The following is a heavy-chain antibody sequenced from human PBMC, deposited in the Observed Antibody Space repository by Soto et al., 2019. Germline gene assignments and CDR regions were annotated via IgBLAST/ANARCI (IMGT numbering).Heavy chain of an antibody. CDR3: ARHPYGHHTLYYSGMDV. CDR2: SYPADSDT. Sequence: GESLKICCKGPGYSFTSYWIRWVRQMPGKGLEWMGISYPADSDTRYSPSFQGQVTISADKSISTAYLKRSSLKASDTAMYYCARHPYGHHTLYYSGMDVWGQRTTVTVSS. CDR1: GYSFTSYW. J-gene: IGHJ6*02. D-gene: IGHD4-17*01. V-gene: IGHV5-51*01.